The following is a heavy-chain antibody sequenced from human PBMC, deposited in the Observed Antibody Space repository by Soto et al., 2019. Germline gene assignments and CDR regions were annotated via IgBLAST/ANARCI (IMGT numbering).Heavy chain of an antibody. J-gene: IGHJ6*02. CDR3: VRLGIAAAGYYYYYGMDV. CDR2: IYPGDSDT. V-gene: IGHV5-51*01. CDR1: GYSFTSYW. Sequence: GESLKISCKGSGYSFTSYWIGWVRQMPGKGLEWMGIIYPGDSDTRYSPSFQGQVTISADKSISTAYLQWSSLKASDTVMYYCVRLGIAAAGYYYYYGMDVWGQGTTVIVSS. D-gene: IGHD6-13*01.